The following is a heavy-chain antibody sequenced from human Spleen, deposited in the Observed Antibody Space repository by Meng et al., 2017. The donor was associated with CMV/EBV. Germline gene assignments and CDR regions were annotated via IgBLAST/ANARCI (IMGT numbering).Heavy chain of an antibody. Sequence: QLRLQEPGPGLVKPSATLSLTCTVSGGSISSYYWSWTRQPAGKGLEWIWRIYTSGSTNYNPSLKSRVTMSVDTSKNQFSLKLSSVTAADTAVYYCASSTFYDYFDYWGQGTLVTISS. CDR2: IYTSGST. D-gene: IGHD2/OR15-2a*01. CDR1: GGSISSYY. J-gene: IGHJ4*02. CDR3: ASSTFYDYFDY. V-gene: IGHV4-4*07.